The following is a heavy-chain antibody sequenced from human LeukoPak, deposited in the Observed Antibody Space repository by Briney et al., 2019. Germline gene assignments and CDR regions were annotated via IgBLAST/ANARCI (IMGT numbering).Heavy chain of an antibody. CDR1: GGSFSSGSYY. CDR3: AREETTSQEYYFDY. CDR2: IYYSGST. J-gene: IGHJ4*02. D-gene: IGHD4-17*01. Sequence: SETLSLTCTVSGGSFSSGSYYWSWIRQPPGKGLEWIGYIYYSGSTNYNPSLKSRVTISVDTSKNQFSLKLSSVTAADTAVYYCAREETTSQEYYFDYWGQGTLVTVSS. V-gene: IGHV4-61*01.